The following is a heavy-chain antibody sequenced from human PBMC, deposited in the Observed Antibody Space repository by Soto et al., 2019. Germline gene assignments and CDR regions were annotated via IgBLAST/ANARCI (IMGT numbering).Heavy chain of an antibody. V-gene: IGHV1-69*10. J-gene: IGHJ4*02. CDR3: ARGPGGPDGPGDY. D-gene: IGHD2-15*01. Sequence: SVKVSCKASGGTFSSYAISWVRQAPGQGLEWMGWIIPINGKANYAQKFQGRVTMTADKSTTTAYMELSSLRSEDTAVYYCARGPGGPDGPGDYWGQGTLVTVSS. CDR1: GGTFSSYA. CDR2: IIPINGKA.